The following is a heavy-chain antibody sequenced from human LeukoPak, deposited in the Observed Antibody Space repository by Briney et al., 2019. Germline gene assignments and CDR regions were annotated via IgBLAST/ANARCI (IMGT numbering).Heavy chain of an antibody. Sequence: GGSLRLSCAASGFTFSSNAMSWVRQAPGKGLEWVSAISGSDDNTYYADSGKGRFTISRDNSKNTLYLQMNSLRAEDTAVYYCAKHQYSSGWYLNYWGQGTLVTVSS. CDR2: ISGSDDNT. V-gene: IGHV3-23*01. D-gene: IGHD6-19*01. J-gene: IGHJ4*02. CDR3: AKHQYSSGWYLNY. CDR1: GFTFSSNA.